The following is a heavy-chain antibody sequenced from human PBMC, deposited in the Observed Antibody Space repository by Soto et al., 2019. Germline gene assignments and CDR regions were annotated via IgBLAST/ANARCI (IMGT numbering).Heavy chain of an antibody. Sequence: GGSRRRSWVGSGFTFSRYSMHWVRQVPGKGLEWVSIISYNERNKYYVDSVNGRFSISRDNSRNTVYLQMNSLRHEDTAVYFCARDRSETSLTLVDSWGQGVLVTVSS. D-gene: IGHD4-4*01. J-gene: IGHJ4*02. V-gene: IGHV3-30*04. CDR3: ARDRSETSLTLVDS. CDR1: GFTFSRYS. CDR2: ISYNERNK.